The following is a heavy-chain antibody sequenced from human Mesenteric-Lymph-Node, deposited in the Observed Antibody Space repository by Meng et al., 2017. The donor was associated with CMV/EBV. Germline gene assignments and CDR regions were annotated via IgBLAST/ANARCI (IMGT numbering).Heavy chain of an antibody. Sequence: GGSLRLSCAVSGFTFNRYGMHWVRQAPGKGLEWVAIIWYDGSEKHYADSVQGRFTISRDNSKNTLYLQMNSLRVDDTALYYCAKDGTAMAVAQDWGQGTLVTVSS. V-gene: IGHV3-33*06. CDR2: IWYDGSEK. J-gene: IGHJ4*02. D-gene: IGHD6-19*01. CDR1: GFTFNRYG. CDR3: AKDGTAMAVAQD.